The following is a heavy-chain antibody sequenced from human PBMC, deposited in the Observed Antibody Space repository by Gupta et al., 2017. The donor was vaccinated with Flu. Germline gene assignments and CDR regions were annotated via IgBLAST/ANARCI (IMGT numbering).Heavy chain of an antibody. CDR1: GSSFCDAW. Sequence: VASGGGSVTLGGPIRLSCEASGSSFCDAWVTWVRQVPGRGLDGVGRIKSETDGGTVDYVASVKDRFIISRDDSENMVFLTMNSLKRDDTAVYFFMTAPGKDLLFWGQGTRVTVSS. CDR2: IKSETDGGTV. V-gene: IGHV3-15*01. D-gene: IGHD2/OR15-2a*01. J-gene: IGHJ4*02. CDR3: MTAPGKDLLF.